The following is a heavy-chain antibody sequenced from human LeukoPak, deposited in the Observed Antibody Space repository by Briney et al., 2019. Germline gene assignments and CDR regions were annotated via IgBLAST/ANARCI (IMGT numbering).Heavy chain of an antibody. CDR1: GYTFTSYD. CDR3: ARDDGYIDY. V-gene: IGHV1-2*02. J-gene: IGHJ4*02. Sequence: ASVKVSCKASGYTFTSYDINWVRQATGQGLEWMGWINPNSGGTNYAQKFQGRVTMTRDTSISTAYMELSRLRSDDTAVYYCARDDGYIDYWGQGTLVTVSS. CDR2: INPNSGGT. D-gene: IGHD5-24*01.